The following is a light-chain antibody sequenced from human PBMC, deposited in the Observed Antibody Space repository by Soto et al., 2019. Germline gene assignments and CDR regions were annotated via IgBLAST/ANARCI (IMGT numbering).Light chain of an antibody. CDR2: GAS. V-gene: IGKV3-20*01. Sequence: EIVLTQSPGTLSLSPGERATLSCRTSQSVSSSYLVWYQHKPGQAPRLLIYGASSRATGIPDRFSGSGSGAEFTLTISSLQSEDFAVYYCQQYDKWPPTFGQGTKVDIK. J-gene: IGKJ1*01. CDR1: QSVSSSY. CDR3: QQYDKWPPT.